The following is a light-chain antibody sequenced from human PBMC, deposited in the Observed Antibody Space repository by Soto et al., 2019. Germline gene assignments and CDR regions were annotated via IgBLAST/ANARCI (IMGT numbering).Light chain of an antibody. J-gene: IGKJ2*01. CDR2: GAS. CDR1: QSLSSNY. Sequence: EIVLTQSPGTLSLSPGERATLSCRASQSLSSNYLAWYQQKPGQAPRLLIYGASSRATDIPDKFSGSGSGTDFTLTISILEPEDFAVYYCQHYESSPPSYTFGQGTKLEVK. CDR3: QHYESSPPSYT. V-gene: IGKV3-20*01.